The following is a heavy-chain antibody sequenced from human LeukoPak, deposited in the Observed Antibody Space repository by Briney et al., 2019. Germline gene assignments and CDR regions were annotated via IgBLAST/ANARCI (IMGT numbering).Heavy chain of an antibody. Sequence: GSLRLSCAASGFTFSSYAMSWVRQAPGKGLEWIGEINHSGSTNYNPSLKSRVTISVDTSKNQFSLKLSSVTAADTAVYYCARSIHSPWGQGTLVTVSS. J-gene: IGHJ5*02. V-gene: IGHV4-34*01. CDR2: INHSGST. CDR3: ARSIHSP. CDR1: GFTFSSYA. D-gene: IGHD6-6*01.